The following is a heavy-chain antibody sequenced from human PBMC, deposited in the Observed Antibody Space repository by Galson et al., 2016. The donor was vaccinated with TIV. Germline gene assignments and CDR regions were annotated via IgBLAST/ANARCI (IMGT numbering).Heavy chain of an antibody. D-gene: IGHD3-3*01. V-gene: IGHV4-59*11. CDR2: LFYSGSR. CDR1: GGSITSHY. CDR3: ARRGNITIFGVPYPDYYYYMDV. Sequence: LSLTCTVSGGSITSHYWSWIRQPPGKGLEWIGYLFYSGSRNFNSSFKSRVTVSLDTSKNQFSPKLKSVTAADTAVYYCARRGNITIFGVPYPDYYYYMDVWGKGTTVTVSS. J-gene: IGHJ6*03.